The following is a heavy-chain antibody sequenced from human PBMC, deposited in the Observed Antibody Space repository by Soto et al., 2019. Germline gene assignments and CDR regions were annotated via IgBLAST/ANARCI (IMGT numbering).Heavy chain of an antibody. Sequence: QVQLQESGPGLVKPSQTLSLTCTVSGGSISSGDYYWSWIRQPPGKGLEWIGYTYYSGATYYNPYLNSRVNLSVDTSKNQFSLKLSSVTAADTAVYYFARARSAPPFDLWGRATLVTVSS. V-gene: IGHV4-30-4*01. CDR3: ARARSAPPFDL. CDR2: TYYSGAT. D-gene: IGHD3-3*01. CDR1: GGSISSGDYY. J-gene: IGHJ2*01.